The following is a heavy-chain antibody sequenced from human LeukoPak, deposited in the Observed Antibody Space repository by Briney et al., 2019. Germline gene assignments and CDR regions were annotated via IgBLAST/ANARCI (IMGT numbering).Heavy chain of an antibody. CDR3: AKNQGQWLVPVDY. CDR2: MSGSGGST. J-gene: IGHJ4*02. V-gene: IGHV3-23*01. D-gene: IGHD6-19*01. Sequence: GGSLRLSCAASGFTFSNYAMSWVRQAPGKGLEWVSSMSGSGGSTYYADSVKGRFTISRDNSKNTLHLQMNNLRAEDTALYYCAKNQGQWLVPVDYWGQGTLVTVSS. CDR1: GFTFSNYA.